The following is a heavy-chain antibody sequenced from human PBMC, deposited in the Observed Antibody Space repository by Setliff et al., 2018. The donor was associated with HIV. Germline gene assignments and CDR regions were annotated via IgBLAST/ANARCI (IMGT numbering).Heavy chain of an antibody. CDR3: ARGRGVIKEKPFDE. D-gene: IGHD3-10*01. CDR2: IYYSGTT. V-gene: IGHV4-31*03. J-gene: IGHJ4*02. CDR1: GGCINSGNNY. Sequence: PSETLSLTCTVSGGCINSGNNYWSWIRQHPGKGLEWIGFIYYSGTTYYNPSLKSRVTISVDTSKNQFSLKLTSVTAADTAVYYCARGRGVIKEKPFDEWGQGTLVTVSS.